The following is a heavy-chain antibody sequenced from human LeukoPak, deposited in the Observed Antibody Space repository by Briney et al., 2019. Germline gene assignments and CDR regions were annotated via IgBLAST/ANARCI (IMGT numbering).Heavy chain of an antibody. J-gene: IGHJ4*02. CDR2: IIPILGMA. V-gene: IGHV1-69*04. D-gene: IGHD5-12*01. CDR3: ARGEEDSGYDWGIFDY. CDR1: GGTFSSYA. Sequence: ASVKVSCKASGGTFSSYAISWVRQAPGQGLEWMGRIIPILGMANYAQKFQGRVTNTADKSTSTAYMELSSLRSEDTAVYYCARGEEDSGYDWGIFDYWGQGTLVTVSS.